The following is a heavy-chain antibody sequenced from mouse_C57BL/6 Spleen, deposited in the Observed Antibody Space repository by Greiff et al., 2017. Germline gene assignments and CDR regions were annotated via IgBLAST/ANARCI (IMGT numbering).Heavy chain of an antibody. CDR3: AIRDYGSSSFAY. Sequence: EVQLQQSGPELVKPGASVKIPCKASGYTFTDYNMDWVKQSHGKSLEWIGDINPNNGGTIYNQKFKGKATLTVDKSSSTAYMELRSLTSEDTAVYYCAIRDYGSSSFAYWGQGTLVTVSA. V-gene: IGHV1-18*01. D-gene: IGHD1-1*01. J-gene: IGHJ3*01. CDR1: GYTFTDYN. CDR2: INPNNGGT.